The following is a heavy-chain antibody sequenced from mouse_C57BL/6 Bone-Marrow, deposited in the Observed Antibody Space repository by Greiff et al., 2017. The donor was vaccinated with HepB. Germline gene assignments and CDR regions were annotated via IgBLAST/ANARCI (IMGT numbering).Heavy chain of an antibody. CDR1: GFTFSSYG. Sequence: EVQRVESGGDLVKPGGSLKLSCAASGFTFSSYGMSWVRQTPDKRLEWVATISSGGSYTYYPDSVKGRFTISRDNAKNTLYLQMSSLKSEDAAMYYCAEPTFDGYYFDYWGQGTLVTVSA. CDR2: ISSGGSYT. V-gene: IGHV5-6*01. J-gene: IGHJ3*01. CDR3: AEPTFDGYYFDY. D-gene: IGHD2-3*01.